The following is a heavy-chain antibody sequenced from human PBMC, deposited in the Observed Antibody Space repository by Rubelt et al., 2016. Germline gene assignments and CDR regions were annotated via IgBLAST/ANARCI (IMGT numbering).Heavy chain of an antibody. CDR2: IYHGGST. V-gene: IGHV4-4*02. CDR1: GGSISSSNW. Sequence: QVQLQESGPGLVKPSGTLSLTCAVSGGSISSSNWWSWVRQPPGKGLEMIGEIYHGGSTNYNLSRKGRVPFPVAMSRNQCARKLGLGASADTDVYYCARVVGDYVPYYYGMDGWGQGTTVTVSS. CDR3: ARVVGDYVPYYYGMDG. J-gene: IGHJ6*02. D-gene: IGHD4-17*01.